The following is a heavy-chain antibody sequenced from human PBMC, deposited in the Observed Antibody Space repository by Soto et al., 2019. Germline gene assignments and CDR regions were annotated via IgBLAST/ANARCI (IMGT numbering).Heavy chain of an antibody. D-gene: IGHD3-10*01. CDR2: INSSGST. V-gene: IGHV4-34*01. CDR3: ARIRARFSRSAFDI. Sequence: QVQLQQWGAGLLKPSETLSLTCAVYAGSFTTYYWSWIRQPPGKGLEWIGEINSSGSTNYNPSLKSRLTIPVDTSKNQFSLRLTSVTAADTAVYYCARIRARFSRSAFDIWGQGTMVTVSS. J-gene: IGHJ3*02. CDR1: AGSFTTYY.